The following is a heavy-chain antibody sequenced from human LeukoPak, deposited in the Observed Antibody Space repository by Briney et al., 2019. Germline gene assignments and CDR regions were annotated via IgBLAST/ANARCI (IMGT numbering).Heavy chain of an antibody. CDR2: TKNYSGGR. CDR3: ATGVSFYGFDP. Sequence: ASVEVSCNASAYTCTRYSMHWVRQVLGQGLELMGWTKNYSGGRNYAKKFQVRLTITRDTSFTTAYMELRRLSFDDTTVYFCATGVSFYGFDPRGRGTLV. D-gene: IGHD7-27*01. V-gene: IGHV1-2*02. CDR1: AYTCTRYS. J-gene: IGHJ5*02.